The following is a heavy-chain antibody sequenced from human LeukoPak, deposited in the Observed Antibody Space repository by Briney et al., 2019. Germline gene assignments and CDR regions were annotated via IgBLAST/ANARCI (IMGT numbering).Heavy chain of an antibody. CDR3: ARYYYDSGTYSFPAY. CDR1: GFTFSSYS. J-gene: IGHJ4*02. CDR2: ISSSSSTI. V-gene: IGHV3-48*01. Sequence: PGGSLRLSCAASGFTFSSYSMNWVRQAPGKGLEWVSYISSSSSTIYYADSVKGRFTISRDNAKNSLYLQMNSLRAEDTAVYYCARYYYDSGTYSFPAYWGQGTLVTVSS. D-gene: IGHD3-10*01.